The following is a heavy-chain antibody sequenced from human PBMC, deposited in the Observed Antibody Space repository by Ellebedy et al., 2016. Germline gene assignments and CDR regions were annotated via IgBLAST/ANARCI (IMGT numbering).Heavy chain of an antibody. CDR1: GFTFSSYG. Sequence: GESLKISXAASGFTFSSYGMHWVRQAPGKGLEWVAVISYDGSNKYYADSVKGRFTISRDNSKNTLYLQMNSLRAEDTAVYYCAKDIGRDYYYYGMDVWGQGTTVTVSS. D-gene: IGHD2-15*01. V-gene: IGHV3-30*18. J-gene: IGHJ6*02. CDR3: AKDIGRDYYYYGMDV. CDR2: ISYDGSNK.